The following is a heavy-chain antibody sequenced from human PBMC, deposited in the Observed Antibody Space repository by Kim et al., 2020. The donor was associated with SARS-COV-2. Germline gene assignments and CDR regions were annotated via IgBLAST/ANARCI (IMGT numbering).Heavy chain of an antibody. Sequence: GGSLRLSCAASGFTFSSYGMHWVRQAPGKGLEWVAVISYDGSNKYYADSVKGRFTISRDNSKNTLYLQMNSLRAEDTAVYYCAKISVAGTYYYYYGMDVWAKGPRSPSP. CDR2: ISYDGSNK. J-gene: IGHJ6*02. CDR1: GFTFSSYG. CDR3: AKISVAGTYYYYYGMDV. V-gene: IGHV3-30*18. D-gene: IGHD6-19*01.